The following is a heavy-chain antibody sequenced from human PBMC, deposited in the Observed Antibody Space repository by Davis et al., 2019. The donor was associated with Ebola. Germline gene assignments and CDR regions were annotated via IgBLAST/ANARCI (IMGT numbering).Heavy chain of an antibody. CDR1: GFTFSISG. D-gene: IGHD5-12*01. V-gene: IGHV3-30*02. CDR3: ARDHSGYFDLDY. Sequence: PGGSLRLSCAASGFTFSISGMHWVRQAPGKGLEWVAFIRSDGSVKYYADSLKGRFTISRDYSKNTLSLKMNSLRIEDTAIYYCARDHSGYFDLDYWGQGTLVTVSS. CDR2: IRSDGSVK. J-gene: IGHJ4*02.